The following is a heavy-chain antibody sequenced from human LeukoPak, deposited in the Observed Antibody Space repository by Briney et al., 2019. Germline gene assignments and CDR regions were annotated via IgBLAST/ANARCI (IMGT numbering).Heavy chain of an antibody. V-gene: IGHV1-3*01. CDR1: GYTFTSYA. J-gene: IGHJ4*02. CDR2: INAGNGNT. CDR3: ARGLRWLHTLGSH. Sequence: ASVKVSCKASGYTFTSYAMHWVRQAPGQRLEWMGWINAGNGNTKYSQKFQGRVTITRDTSASTAYMELSSLRSEDTAVYYCARGLRWLHTLGSHWGQGTLVTVSS. D-gene: IGHD5-24*01.